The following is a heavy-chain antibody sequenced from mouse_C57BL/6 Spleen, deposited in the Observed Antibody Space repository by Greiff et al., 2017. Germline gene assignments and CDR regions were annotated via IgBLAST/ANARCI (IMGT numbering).Heavy chain of an antibody. CDR2: ISSGRSTI. V-gene: IGHV5-17*01. J-gene: IGHJ4*01. Sequence: EVMLVESGGGLVKPGGSLKLSCAASGFTFSDYGMHWVRQAPETGLEWVAYISSGRSTIYYADTVKGRFTISRDNAKNTLFLQMTSRRSEDTAMYDCAADGNYGGDAMDYGGQGTSVTVSS. CDR1: GFTFSDYG. D-gene: IGHD2-1*01. CDR3: AADGNYGGDAMDY.